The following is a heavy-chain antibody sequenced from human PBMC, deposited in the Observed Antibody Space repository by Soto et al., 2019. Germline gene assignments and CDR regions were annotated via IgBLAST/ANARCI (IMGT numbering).Heavy chain of an antibody. Sequence: QVPLQESGPGLVKPSQNLSLTCTVSSGFISSGGYYWSWVRQHPGNGLEWVGTVDYTGSGYYNTPLNSRVTISVDTSKNQYSLRLSSVTAADTAVYYCARRGPPFGSLFPYDGWDVWGQGTTVTVSS. CDR1: SGFISSGGYY. CDR2: VDYTGSG. J-gene: IGHJ6*02. D-gene: IGHD3-16*01. CDR3: ARRGPPFGSLFPYDGWDV. V-gene: IGHV4-31*03.